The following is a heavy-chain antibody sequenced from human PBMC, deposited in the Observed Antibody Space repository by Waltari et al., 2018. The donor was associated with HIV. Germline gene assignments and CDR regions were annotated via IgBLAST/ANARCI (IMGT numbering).Heavy chain of an antibody. CDR1: GFTFDDYA. D-gene: IGHD3-22*01. CDR3: ARLQGRKFSSGRISDAFDI. Sequence: EVQLVESGGGLVQPGRSLRLSCAASGFTFDDYAMSWVRQVPGKGLEWVSGINWNSGIAAYADSVKGRFTISRDNAKNFLYLQMNSLRPEDTALYYCARLQGRKFSSGRISDAFDIWGQGTVVTVSS. V-gene: IGHV3-9*01. J-gene: IGHJ3*02. CDR2: INWNSGIA.